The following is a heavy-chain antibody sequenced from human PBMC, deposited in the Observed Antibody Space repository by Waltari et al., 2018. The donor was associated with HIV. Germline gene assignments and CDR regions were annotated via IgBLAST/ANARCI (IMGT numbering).Heavy chain of an antibody. D-gene: IGHD2-15*01. J-gene: IGHJ6*02. V-gene: IGHV3-21*06. CDR1: GLPLRISL. Sequence: EVQLVESGEGLVKPGGSLRLSCAASGLPLRISLLTWFLQAPGEGLEWVSSISSSSSYIYYADAVKGRFTISRDNAKNSLYLQMNSLRAEDTAVYYCARRYCSGGSCHTYGMDVWGQGTTVTVSS. CDR2: ISSSSSYI. CDR3: ARRYCSGGSCHTYGMDV.